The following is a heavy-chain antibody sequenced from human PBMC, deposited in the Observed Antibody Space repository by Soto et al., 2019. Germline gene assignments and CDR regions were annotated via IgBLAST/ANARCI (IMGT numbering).Heavy chain of an antibody. CDR3: ARGDGSFHY. V-gene: IGHV3-30*03. J-gene: IGHJ4*02. D-gene: IGHD1-26*01. Sequence: QVQLVESGGGVVQPGRSLRLSCAASGFTFSSYGMHWVRQAPGKGLEWVAVISYAGSYKYYADSVKGRFTISRDNSKHALDLQMNGLRPQETDVVYSARGDGSFHYWGQGTLVTVSS. CDR1: GFTFSSYG. CDR2: ISYAGSYK.